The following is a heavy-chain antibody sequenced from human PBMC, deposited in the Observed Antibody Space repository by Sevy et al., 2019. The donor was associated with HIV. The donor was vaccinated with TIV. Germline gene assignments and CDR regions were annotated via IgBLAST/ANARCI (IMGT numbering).Heavy chain of an antibody. CDR1: GFTFSSYE. Sequence: GGSLRLSCAASGFTFSSYEMNWVRQAPGKGLEWVSYISSSGSTIYYADSVKGRFTISRDKAKNSLYLQMNSLRAEDTAVYYCARGLYDSSGYSGYGMDVWGQGTTVTVSS. D-gene: IGHD3-22*01. CDR2: ISSSGSTI. J-gene: IGHJ6*02. CDR3: ARGLYDSSGYSGYGMDV. V-gene: IGHV3-48*03.